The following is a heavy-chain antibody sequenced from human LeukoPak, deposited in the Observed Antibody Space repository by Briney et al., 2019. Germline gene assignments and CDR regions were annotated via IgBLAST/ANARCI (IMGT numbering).Heavy chain of an antibody. Sequence: GGSLRLSCAASGFIFDDYGMSWVRQGPGKGLEWVSGINWNGDSTGYADSVKGRFTISRDNAKNSLYLQMNSLRAEDTAVYYCASAGATQGAFDIWGQGTMVIVSS. CDR3: ASAGATQGAFDI. V-gene: IGHV3-20*04. J-gene: IGHJ3*02. CDR1: GFIFDDYG. D-gene: IGHD1-26*01. CDR2: INWNGDST.